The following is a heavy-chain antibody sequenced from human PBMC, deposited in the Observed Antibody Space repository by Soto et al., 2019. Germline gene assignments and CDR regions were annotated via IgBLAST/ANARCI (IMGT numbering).Heavy chain of an antibody. CDR3: ARAGDYDFWSGYPERYFDL. Sequence: EVQLVESGGGLVQPGGSLRLSCAASGFTFSSYWMSWVRQAPGKGLEWVANIKQDGSEKYYVDSVKGRFTISRDNAKNSLYLQMNSLRAEDTAVYYCARAGDYDFWSGYPERYFDLWGRGTLVTVSS. J-gene: IGHJ2*01. CDR2: IKQDGSEK. D-gene: IGHD3-3*01. V-gene: IGHV3-7*01. CDR1: GFTFSSYW.